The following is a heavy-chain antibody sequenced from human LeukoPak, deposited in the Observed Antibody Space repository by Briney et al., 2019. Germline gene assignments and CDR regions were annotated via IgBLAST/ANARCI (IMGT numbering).Heavy chain of an antibody. CDR2: ISAYNGNT. D-gene: IGHD3-10*01. CDR1: GYSFTSHG. CDR3: GADSMPRGVFSYAFDI. J-gene: IGHJ3*02. V-gene: IGHV1-18*01. Sequence: ASVKVSCKASGYSFTSHGISWVRQAPGQGLEWMGWISAYNGNTNYAQKLQGRVIMTIDTLTSTAHMELRSLRSDDTAVYYCGADSMPRGVFSYAFDIWGQGTMVTVSS.